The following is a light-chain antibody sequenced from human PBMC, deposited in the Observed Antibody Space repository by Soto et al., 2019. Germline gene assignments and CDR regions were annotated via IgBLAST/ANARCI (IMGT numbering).Light chain of an antibody. CDR1: QSISSY. Sequence: DIQMTQSPSSLSASVGDRVTITCRASQSISSYLNWYQQKPGKAPKLLIYAASSLQSGVPSRFSGSGSGTDFTLTISSLQPEYFATYYCLQDYDYPRTFGQGTKVDIK. CDR2: AAS. CDR3: LQDYDYPRT. J-gene: IGKJ1*01. V-gene: IGKV1-39*01.